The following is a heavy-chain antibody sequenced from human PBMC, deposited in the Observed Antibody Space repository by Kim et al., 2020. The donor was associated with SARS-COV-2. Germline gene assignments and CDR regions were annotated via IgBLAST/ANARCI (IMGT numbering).Heavy chain of an antibody. V-gene: IGHV3-74*01. CDR3: ARDYYDSSGYYPDY. J-gene: IGHJ4*02. Sequence: ADSVKGRFTISRDNAKNTLYLQMNSLRAEDTAVYYCARDYYDSSGYYPDYWGQGTLVTVSS. D-gene: IGHD3-22*01.